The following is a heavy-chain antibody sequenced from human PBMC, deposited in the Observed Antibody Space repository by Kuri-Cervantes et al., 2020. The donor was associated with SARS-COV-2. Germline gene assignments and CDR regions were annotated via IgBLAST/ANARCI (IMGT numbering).Heavy chain of an antibody. V-gene: IGHV4-38-2*01. Sequence: SQTLSLTCAVSGYSISSGYYWGRIRQPPGKGLEWIGSIYHSGSTYYNPSLKSRVTISVDASKNQFSLKLSSVTAADTAVYYCARLPALPWYFDYWGQGTLVTVSS. CDR3: ARLPALPWYFDY. J-gene: IGHJ4*02. CDR1: GYSISSGYY. CDR2: IYHSGST.